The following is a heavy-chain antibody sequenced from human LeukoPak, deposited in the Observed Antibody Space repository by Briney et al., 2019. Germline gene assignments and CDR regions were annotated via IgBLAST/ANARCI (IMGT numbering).Heavy chain of an antibody. D-gene: IGHD5-24*01. CDR3: AREGRYRYGYNEYHSYMDI. V-gene: IGHV4-39*07. CDR1: GDSISRSCYY. J-gene: IGHJ6*03. Sequence: PSETLSLTCSVSGDSISRSCYYWGWIRQPPGKGLEWIGSLHYSGSADYTPSLKSRVTISIDTSKNQLSLKLTSVTAADTAVYYCAREGRYRYGYNEYHSYMDIWGKGTTVTVSS. CDR2: LHYSGSA.